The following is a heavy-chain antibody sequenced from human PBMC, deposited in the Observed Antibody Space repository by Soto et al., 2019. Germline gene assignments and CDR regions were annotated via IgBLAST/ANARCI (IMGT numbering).Heavy chain of an antibody. CDR3: ARVGTGDYYFDY. J-gene: IGHJ4*02. Sequence: EVQLVESGGGLVQPGGSLRLSCAASGFTFSSYWMHWVRQAPGKGLVWVSRIKTDGGSTVYADSVKGRFTISRDNAQNTLYLQMNSLRAEDTALYYCARVGTGDYYFDYWGLGTLVTVSS. D-gene: IGHD7-27*01. V-gene: IGHV3-74*01. CDR2: IKTDGGST. CDR1: GFTFSSYW.